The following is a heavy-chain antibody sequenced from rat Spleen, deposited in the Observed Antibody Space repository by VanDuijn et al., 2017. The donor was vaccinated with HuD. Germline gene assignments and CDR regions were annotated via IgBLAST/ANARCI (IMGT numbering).Heavy chain of an antibody. J-gene: IGHJ2*01. Sequence: EVQLQESGPGLVKPSQSLSLTCSVTGYSITRNYRWNWIRKFPGNKLEWMGYINNAGSTNYNPSLKSRISITRDTSKNQFFLQVNSVTTEDTATYYCARSSFNYGGFSHQFDYWGQGVMVTVSS. CDR1: GYSITRNYR. D-gene: IGHD1-11*01. CDR2: INNAGST. CDR3: ARSSFNYGGFSHQFDY. V-gene: IGHV3-3*01.